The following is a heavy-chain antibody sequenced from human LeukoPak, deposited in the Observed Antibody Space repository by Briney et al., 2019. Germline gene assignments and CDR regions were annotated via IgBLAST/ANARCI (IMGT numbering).Heavy chain of an antibody. CDR3: AREDTAGYRPYVWGSYRSPRHPDY. J-gene: IGHJ4*02. V-gene: IGHV3-9*01. D-gene: IGHD3-16*02. CDR1: GFTFDDYA. CDR2: ISWNSGTI. Sequence: GGSLRLSCAASGFTFDDYAMHWVRQAPGKGLEWVSGISWNSGTIGYADSVKGRFTISRDNARNSLYLQMNSLRAEDTAVYYCAREDTAGYRPYVWGSYRSPRHPDYWGQGTLVTVSS.